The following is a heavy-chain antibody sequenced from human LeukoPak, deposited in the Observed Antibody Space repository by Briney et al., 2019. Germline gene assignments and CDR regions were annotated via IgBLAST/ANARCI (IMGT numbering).Heavy chain of an antibody. D-gene: IGHD2-15*01. CDR1: GGSFSGYY. V-gene: IGHV4-34*01. CDR2: INHSGST. Sequence: PSETLSLTCAVYGGSFSGYYWSWIRQPPGKGLEWIGEINHSGSTNYNPSLKRRVTISVDTSKNQFSLKLSSVTAADTAVYYCARGPPYCSGGSCYLNWFDPWGQGTLVTVSS. J-gene: IGHJ5*02. CDR3: ARGPPYCSGGSCYLNWFDP.